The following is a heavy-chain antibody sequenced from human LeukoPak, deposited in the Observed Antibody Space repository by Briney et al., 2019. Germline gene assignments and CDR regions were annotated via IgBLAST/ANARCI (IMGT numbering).Heavy chain of an antibody. CDR2: ISPDNT. CDR1: GFTCTNP. V-gene: IGHV3-66*03. Sequence: GGSLRLSCAASGFTCTNPMSWVRQAPGKGLEWVSAISPDNTYYADSVKGRLTISRDDSKNTVYLQMNSLRAEDTAVYYCARDRPPMARSRPHYWGQGTLVTVSS. J-gene: IGHJ4*02. CDR3: ARDRPPMARSRPHY. D-gene: IGHD3-10*01.